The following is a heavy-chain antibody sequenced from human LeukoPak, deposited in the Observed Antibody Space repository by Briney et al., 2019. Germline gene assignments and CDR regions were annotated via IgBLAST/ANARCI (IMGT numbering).Heavy chain of an antibody. Sequence: GGSLRLSCAASGFTFSSYWMNWVRQAPGKGLEWVSSISSSSSYIYYADSVKGRFTISRDNAKNSLYLQMNSLRAEDTAVYYCARDLYDYVWGSYRYYMDVWGKGTTVTISS. CDR3: ARDLYDYVWGSYRYYMDV. V-gene: IGHV3-21*01. D-gene: IGHD3-16*02. CDR2: ISSSSSYI. CDR1: GFTFSSYW. J-gene: IGHJ6*03.